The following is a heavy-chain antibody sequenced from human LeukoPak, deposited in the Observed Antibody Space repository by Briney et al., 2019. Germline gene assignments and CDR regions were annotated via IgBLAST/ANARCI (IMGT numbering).Heavy chain of an antibody. D-gene: IGHD3-10*01. CDR3: ARAPRITMVRGAKIHHPNDY. CDR1: GGSFGGYY. V-gene: IGHV4-34*01. CDR2: INHSGST. J-gene: IGHJ4*02. Sequence: SETLSLTCAVYGGSFGGYYWSWIRQPPGKGLEWIGEINHSGSTNYNPSLKSRVTISVDTSKNQFSLKLSSVTAADTAVYYCARAPRITMVRGAKIHHPNDYWGQGTLVTVSS.